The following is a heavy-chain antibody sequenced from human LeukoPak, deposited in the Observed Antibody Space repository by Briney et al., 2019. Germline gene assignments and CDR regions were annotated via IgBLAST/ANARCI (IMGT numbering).Heavy chain of an antibody. J-gene: IGHJ4*02. CDR2: FDPEDGET. V-gene: IGHV1-24*01. D-gene: IGHD3-22*01. Sequence: EASVKVSCMVSGYSLTELSMQWVRQAPGKGLEWMGGFDPEDGETIYAQKFQGRVTMTEDTSIDTAYMELSSLRSEDTAVYYCSTDRYYDSSGYYSDYWGQGTLVTVSS. CDR1: GYSLTELS. CDR3: STDRYYDSSGYYSDY.